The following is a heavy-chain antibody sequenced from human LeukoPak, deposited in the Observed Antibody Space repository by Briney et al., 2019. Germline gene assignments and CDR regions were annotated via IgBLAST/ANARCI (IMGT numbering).Heavy chain of an antibody. V-gene: IGHV3-7*01. D-gene: IGHD1-26*01. CDR1: GFTFSSYW. CDR3: ARDGKDYYYYMDV. J-gene: IGHJ6*03. Sequence: GGSLRLSCAASGFTFSSYWMSWVRQAPGKGLEWVANVKQDGSEKYYVDSVKGRFTISRDNAKNSLYLQMNSLRAEDTAVYYRARDGKDYYYYMDVWGKGTTVTVSS. CDR2: VKQDGSEK.